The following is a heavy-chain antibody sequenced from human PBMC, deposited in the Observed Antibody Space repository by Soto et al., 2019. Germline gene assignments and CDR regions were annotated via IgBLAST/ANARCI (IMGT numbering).Heavy chain of an antibody. D-gene: IGHD6-19*01. CDR2: IIPILGIA. CDR3: AAWYSSGWWYYGMDV. CDR1: GGTFSSYT. V-gene: IGHV1-69*02. Sequence: QVQLVQSGAEVKKPGSSVKVSCKASGGTFSSYTISWVRQAPGQGLEWMGRIIPILGIANYAQKFQGRVTITADKSTSTAYMELSSLRSEDTAVYYCAAWYSSGWWYYGMDVWGQGTTVTVSS. J-gene: IGHJ6*02.